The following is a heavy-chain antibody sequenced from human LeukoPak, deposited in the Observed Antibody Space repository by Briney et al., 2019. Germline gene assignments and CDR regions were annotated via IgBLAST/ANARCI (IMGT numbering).Heavy chain of an antibody. Sequence: GGSLRLSCAASGFTVITNDMTWVRQAPGKGLELVSVLYSDGNTKYAHSVQGRFTISRDNSKNTLYLEMNSLSPDDTAVYYCARGVEPLAANTLAYWGQGTLVTVSS. CDR2: LYSDGNT. CDR3: ARGVEPLAANTLAY. J-gene: IGHJ4*02. CDR1: GFTVITND. V-gene: IGHV3-53*01. D-gene: IGHD1-14*01.